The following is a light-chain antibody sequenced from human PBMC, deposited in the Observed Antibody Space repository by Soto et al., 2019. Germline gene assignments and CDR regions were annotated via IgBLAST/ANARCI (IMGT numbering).Light chain of an antibody. Sequence: IVMTQSPATLSVSPGKTTTLSCRASQSVSGNLAWYRQRLGQARRLLIYGASARASGIPARFSGSGSGTEFTLTISSLQSDDFGIYFCQQYHSWPYTFGQGTKLEIK. CDR2: GAS. CDR1: QSVSGN. CDR3: QQYHSWPYT. J-gene: IGKJ2*01. V-gene: IGKV3-15*01.